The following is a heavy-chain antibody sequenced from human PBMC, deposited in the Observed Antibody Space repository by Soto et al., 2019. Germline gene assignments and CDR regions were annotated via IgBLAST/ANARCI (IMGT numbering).Heavy chain of an antibody. CDR1: GGSFANYY. V-gene: IGHV4-34*01. Sequence: PSETLSLTCAVYGGSFANYYWNWIRQPPGKGLEWIGEINYSGSTDYNPSLKSRVTVSVDTSRNQFFLTLRSVTAADSAVYHCGRESGETWDYEASWGQGTPVTVSS. J-gene: IGHJ5*02. D-gene: IGHD1-7*01. CDR3: GRESGETWDYEAS. CDR2: INYSGST.